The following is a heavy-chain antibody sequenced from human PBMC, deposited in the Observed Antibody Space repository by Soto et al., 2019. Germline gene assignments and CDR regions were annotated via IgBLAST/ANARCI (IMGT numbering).Heavy chain of an antibody. Sequence: PSETLSLTCDVSGEYISNGYFWAWIRQPPGKGLEWIGSIFYDASTYDNPSLKSRVTMSVDTSTNQFSLRLKSVTAADTAVYDCARLFGANWRFDPWGQGSLVTVSS. J-gene: IGHJ5*02. CDR3: ARLFGANWRFDP. V-gene: IGHV4-38-2*01. D-gene: IGHD7-27*01. CDR2: IFYDAST. CDR1: GEYISNGYF.